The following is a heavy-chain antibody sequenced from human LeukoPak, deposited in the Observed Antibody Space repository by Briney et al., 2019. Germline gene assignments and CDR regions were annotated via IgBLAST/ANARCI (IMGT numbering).Heavy chain of an antibody. CDR3: ARDTGMVRGLCFDY. Sequence: GGSLRLSCAASGFTFSSYSMNWVRQAPGKGLEWVSSISSSSSYIYYADSVKGRFTISRDNAKNSLYLQMNSLRAEDTAVYYCARDTGMVRGLCFDYWGQGTLVTVSS. J-gene: IGHJ4*02. CDR2: ISSSSSYI. CDR1: GFTFSSYS. D-gene: IGHD3-10*01. V-gene: IGHV3-21*01.